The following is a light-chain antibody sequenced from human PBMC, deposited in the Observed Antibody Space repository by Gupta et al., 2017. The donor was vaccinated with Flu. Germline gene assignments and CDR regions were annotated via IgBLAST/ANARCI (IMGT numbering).Light chain of an antibody. V-gene: IGKV4-1*01. CDR3: QQYHSFPWT. Sequence: DIVMIQSPDSLAVSLGERATINCKSSQSVFDSSNDKSYLAWYQQKPGQPPKLLIYWALTRESGVPDRFRGSGSGTDFTLTISSLQAEDVAVYYCQQYHSFPWTFGQGTKVEIK. J-gene: IGKJ1*01. CDR1: QSVFDSSNDKSY. CDR2: WAL.